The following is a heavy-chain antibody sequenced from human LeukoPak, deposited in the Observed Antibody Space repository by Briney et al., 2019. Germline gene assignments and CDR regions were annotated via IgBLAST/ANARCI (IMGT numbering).Heavy chain of an antibody. J-gene: IGHJ4*02. CDR2: ISAYNGNT. Sequence: ASVKVSXKASGYTFTSYGISWVRQAPGQGLEWMGWISAYNGNTNYAQKLQGRVTMTTDTSTSTAYMELRSLRSDDTAVYYCARDQGTTVTRVPNYWGQGTLVTVSS. V-gene: IGHV1-18*01. CDR3: ARDQGTTVTRVPNY. D-gene: IGHD4-17*01. CDR1: GYTFTSYG.